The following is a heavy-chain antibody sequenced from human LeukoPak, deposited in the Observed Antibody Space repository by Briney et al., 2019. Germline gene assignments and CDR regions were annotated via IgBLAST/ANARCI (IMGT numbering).Heavy chain of an antibody. Sequence: GGSLRLSCAASGLTFSDSYMNWIRQAPGKGLEWVSYISSSGSAIYYADSVKGRFTISRDNAKNSLYLQMNSLRAEDTAVYYCAKDLGWELLAGDAFDIWGQGTMVTVSS. CDR3: AKDLGWELLAGDAFDI. CDR2: ISSSGSAI. CDR1: GLTFSDSY. D-gene: IGHD1-26*01. V-gene: IGHV3-11*04. J-gene: IGHJ3*02.